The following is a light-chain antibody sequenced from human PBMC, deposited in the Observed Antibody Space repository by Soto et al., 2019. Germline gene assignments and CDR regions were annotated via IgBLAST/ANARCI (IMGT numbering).Light chain of an antibody. J-gene: IGKJ2*01. Sequence: DVVMTQSPLSLPVTLGQPASISCRSTQSLVYSDGNTYLSWFQQRPGQSPRRLIYKVSNRDSGVPDRFSGSGSGTDFTLTISRVEAEDVGVYYCMQGSLWPYTFGQGTKLEIK. CDR2: KVS. CDR1: QSLVYSDGNTY. V-gene: IGKV2-30*01. CDR3: MQGSLWPYT.